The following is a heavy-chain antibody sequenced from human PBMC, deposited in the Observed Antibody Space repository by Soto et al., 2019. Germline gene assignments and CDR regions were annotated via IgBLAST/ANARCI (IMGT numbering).Heavy chain of an antibody. CDR3: AREYYYTMDV. J-gene: IGHJ6*02. CDR1: GFTFRDYY. CDR2: IDSSTKYT. V-gene: IGHV3-11*05. Sequence: QVQLVESGGGLVRPGGSLRLSCEASGFTFRDYYMTWFRQAPGKGLEWLSYIDSSTKYTSYADSVKGWFTISRDNAKNSLYLQMNSLRAADTAVYYCAREYYYTMDVWGQGTMVTVSS.